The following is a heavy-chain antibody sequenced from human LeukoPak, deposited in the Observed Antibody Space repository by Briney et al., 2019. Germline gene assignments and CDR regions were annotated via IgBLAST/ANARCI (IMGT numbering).Heavy chain of an antibody. CDR3: AKDPTGYYYDSSGYLLPDY. D-gene: IGHD3-22*01. Sequence: PGGSLRLSCSASGFTFSSYGMHWVRQAPGKGLEWVAFIRYDGSNKYYADSVKGRFTISRDNSKNTLYLQMNRLRAEDTAVYYCAKDPTGYYYDSSGYLLPDYWGQGTLVTVSS. CDR2: IRYDGSNK. J-gene: IGHJ4*02. CDR1: GFTFSSYG. V-gene: IGHV3-30*02.